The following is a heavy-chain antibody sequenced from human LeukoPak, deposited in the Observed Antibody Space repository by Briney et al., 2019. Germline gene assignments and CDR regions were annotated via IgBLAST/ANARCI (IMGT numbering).Heavy chain of an antibody. CDR1: GYTFTSYD. J-gene: IGHJ4*02. CDR2: MNPNSGGT. D-gene: IGHD3-16*01. V-gene: IGHV1-2*02. Sequence: ASVKVSCKASGYTFTSYDINWVRQATGQGLEWMGWMNPNSGGTNYAQKFQGRVTMTRDTSISTAYMELSRLRSDDTAVYYCISGGPTVRGGFDYWGQGTLVTVSS. CDR3: ISGGPTVRGGFDY.